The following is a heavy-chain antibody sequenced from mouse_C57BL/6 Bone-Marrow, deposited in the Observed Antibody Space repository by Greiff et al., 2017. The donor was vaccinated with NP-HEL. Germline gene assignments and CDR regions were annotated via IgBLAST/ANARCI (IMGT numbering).Heavy chain of an antibody. Sequence: VQLQQPGAELVKPGASVKLSCKASGYTFTSYWMHWVKQRPGQGLEWIGMIHPNSGSTNYNEKFKSKATLTVDKSSSTAYMQLSSLTSEDSAVYYCARANPSNYYGSDWYFDVWGTGTTVTVSS. J-gene: IGHJ1*03. D-gene: IGHD1-1*01. CDR3: ARANPSNYYGSDWYFDV. V-gene: IGHV1-64*01. CDR2: IHPNSGST. CDR1: GYTFTSYW.